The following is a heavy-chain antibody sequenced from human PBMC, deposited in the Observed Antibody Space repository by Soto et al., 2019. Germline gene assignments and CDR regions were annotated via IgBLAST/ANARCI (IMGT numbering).Heavy chain of an antibody. V-gene: IGHV1-3*01. CDR2: INAANGDT. J-gene: IGHJ4*02. CDR3: ARDWTHYDSSGPGDY. CDR1: GSTFPTYP. Sequence: ASVTVSFTASGSTFPTYPMHWVRQAPGQGLEWMGWINAANGDTKYSQKFQGRVTITRDPSAITAYMELSSLRSEDTAVYYCARDWTHYDSSGPGDYWGQGTLVTVSS. D-gene: IGHD3-22*01.